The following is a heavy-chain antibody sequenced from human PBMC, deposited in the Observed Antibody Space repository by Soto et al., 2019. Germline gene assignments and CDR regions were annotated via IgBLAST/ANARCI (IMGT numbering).Heavy chain of an antibody. V-gene: IGHV1-46*01. Sequence: QVQLVQSGAEVKKPGASVKVSCKASGYTFTSYYMHWVRQAPGQGLEWMGIINPSGGSTSYAQKFQGRVTMTRDTSTSTVYRELSSLRSEDTAVYYCARVYCSSTSCSNWFDPWGQGTLVTVSS. J-gene: IGHJ5*02. CDR2: INPSGGST. CDR1: GYTFTSYY. D-gene: IGHD2-2*01. CDR3: ARVYCSSTSCSNWFDP.